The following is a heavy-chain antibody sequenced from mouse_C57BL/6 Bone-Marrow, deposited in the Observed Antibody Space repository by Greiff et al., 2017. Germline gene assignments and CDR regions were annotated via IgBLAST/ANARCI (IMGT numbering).Heavy chain of an antibody. CDR3: ARLVTTPFAY. CDR2: IHPNSGST. CDR1: GYTFTSYW. Sequence: VQLQQSGAELVKPGASVKLSCKASGYTFTSYWMHWVKQRPGQGLEWIGMIHPNSGSTNYNEKFKSKATLTVDKSSSTAYMQLSSLTSEDSAVYYCARLVTTPFAYWGQGTLVTVSA. V-gene: IGHV1-64*01. J-gene: IGHJ3*01. D-gene: IGHD2-2*01.